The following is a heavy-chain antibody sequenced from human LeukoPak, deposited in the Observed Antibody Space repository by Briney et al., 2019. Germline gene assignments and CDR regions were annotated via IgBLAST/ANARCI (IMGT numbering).Heavy chain of an antibody. Sequence: ASVKVSCKASGYTFTSYDINWVRQATGQGREWMGWMNPNSGNTGYAQKFQGRVTITRNTSISTAYMELSSLRSEDTAVYYCARSWSPLEWFDPWGQGTLVTVSS. V-gene: IGHV1-8*01. J-gene: IGHJ5*02. CDR3: ARSWSPLEWFDP. CDR2: MNPNSGNT. CDR1: GYTFTSYD.